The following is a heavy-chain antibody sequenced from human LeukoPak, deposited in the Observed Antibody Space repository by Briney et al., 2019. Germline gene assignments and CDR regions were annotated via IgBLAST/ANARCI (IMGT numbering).Heavy chain of an antibody. CDR3: AREGIAVADPAFDI. V-gene: IGHV1-2*06. J-gene: IGHJ3*02. Sequence: ASVKVSCKASGYTFTGYYMHWVRQAPGQGLEWMGQINPNSGGTNYAQKFQGRVTMTRDTSISTAYMELSRLRSDDTAVYYCAREGIAVADPAFDIWGQGTMVTVSS. CDR2: INPNSGGT. CDR1: GYTFTGYY. D-gene: IGHD6-19*01.